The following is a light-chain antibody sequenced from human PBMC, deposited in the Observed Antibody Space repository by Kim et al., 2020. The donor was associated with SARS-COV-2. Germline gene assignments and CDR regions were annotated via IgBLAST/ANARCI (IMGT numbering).Light chain of an antibody. CDR1: QSVSSSY. V-gene: IGKV3-20*01. J-gene: IGKJ1*01. CDR3: QQYGSPLRT. Sequence: EIVLTQSPGTLSLSPGERATLSCRASQSVSSSYLAWYQQKPGQAPRLLIYGASSRATGIPDRFSGSGSGTDFTLTISRLEPEDFAVYYCQQYGSPLRTFGQGAQVDIK. CDR2: GAS.